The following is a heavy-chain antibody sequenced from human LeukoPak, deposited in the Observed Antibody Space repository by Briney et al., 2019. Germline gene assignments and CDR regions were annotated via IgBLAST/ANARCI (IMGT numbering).Heavy chain of an antibody. CDR3: AKDRTGSTRLTYFDY. D-gene: IGHD2-2*01. J-gene: IGHJ4*02. CDR2: IRYDGSNK. Sequence: QPGGSLRLSCAASGFTFSSYGMHWVRQAPGKGLEWVAFIRYDGSNKYYADSVKGRFTISRDNSKNTLYLQMNSLRAEDTAVYYCAKDRTGSTRLTYFDYWGQGTLVTVSS. CDR1: GFTFSSYG. V-gene: IGHV3-30*02.